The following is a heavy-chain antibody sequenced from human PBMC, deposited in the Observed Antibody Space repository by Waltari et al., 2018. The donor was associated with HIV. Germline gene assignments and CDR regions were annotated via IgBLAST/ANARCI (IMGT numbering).Heavy chain of an antibody. V-gene: IGHV2-5*01. CDR3: AHRRAGYSSGWYTRGFDH. Sequence: QITLKESGPTLVKPTQTLTLTCTFSGFSLTTSGVGVGWIRQPPGNALEWLALIYWNDDKRYSPCLRNRVTISKNASKNQVGLRLINRDSVETATYYCAHRRAGYSSGWYTRGFDHWGQGTVGTVSS. CDR2: IYWNDDK. D-gene: IGHD6-13*01. CDR1: GFSLTTSGVG. J-gene: IGHJ5*02.